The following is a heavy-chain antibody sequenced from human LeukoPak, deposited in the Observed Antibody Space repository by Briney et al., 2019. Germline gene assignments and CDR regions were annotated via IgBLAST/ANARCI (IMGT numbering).Heavy chain of an antibody. Sequence: SETLSLTCTVSGGSISSGGYYWSWIRQHPGKGLEWIGSIYYSGSTYYNPSLKSRVNISVDTSKNQFSLKLSSVTAADTAVYYCARGAFLYYDFWSGYYQPYYFDYWGQGTLVTVSS. CDR2: IYYSGST. V-gene: IGHV4-39*07. J-gene: IGHJ4*02. D-gene: IGHD3-3*01. CDR1: GGSISSGGYY. CDR3: ARGAFLYYDFWSGYYQPYYFDY.